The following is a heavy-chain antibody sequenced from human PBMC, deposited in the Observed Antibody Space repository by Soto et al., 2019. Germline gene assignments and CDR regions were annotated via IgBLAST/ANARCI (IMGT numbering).Heavy chain of an antibody. V-gene: IGHV1-3*05. CDR2: INLGSGNT. CDR3: ARYGGDFGYRLIYYYFIGMDV. D-gene: IGHD2-21*02. CDR1: GYAFSSYA. Sequence: QVQLVQSGAEEKKPGASVKVSCKASGYAFSSYAMHWVRQAPGQRHEWMGWINLGSGNTEYSQNFQDRITITRDTSASTVYMDLSCLRSEDTAVYYCARYGGDFGYRLIYYYFIGMDVWGQGTTLSVAS. J-gene: IGHJ6*02.